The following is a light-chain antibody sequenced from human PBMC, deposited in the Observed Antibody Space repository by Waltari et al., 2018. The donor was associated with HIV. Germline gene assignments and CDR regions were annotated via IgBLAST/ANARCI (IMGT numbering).Light chain of an antibody. Sequence: DLVMTQSPLSLPVPPGEPAFISCRSSQSLLHSNGYNYLDWYLQKPGQSPQLLIYLGSNRASGVPDRFSGSGSGTDFTLKISRVEAEDVGVYYCMQALQTPPTFGQGTKVEIK. CDR3: MQALQTPPT. J-gene: IGKJ1*01. CDR1: QSLLHSNGYNY. V-gene: IGKV2-28*01. CDR2: LGS.